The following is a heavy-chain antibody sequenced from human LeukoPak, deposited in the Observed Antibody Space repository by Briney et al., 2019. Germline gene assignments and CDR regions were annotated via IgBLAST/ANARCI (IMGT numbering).Heavy chain of an antibody. CDR2: IRYDGSNK. CDR3: AKDFGAAAGIFDY. Sequence: PGRSLRLSCAASGFTFSSYGMHWVRQAPGKGLEWVAVIRYDGSNKYYADSVKGRFTISRDNSKNTLYLQMNSLRAEDTAVYYCAKDFGAAAGIFDYWGQGTLVTVSS. J-gene: IGHJ4*02. D-gene: IGHD6-13*01. V-gene: IGHV3-30*02. CDR1: GFTFSSYG.